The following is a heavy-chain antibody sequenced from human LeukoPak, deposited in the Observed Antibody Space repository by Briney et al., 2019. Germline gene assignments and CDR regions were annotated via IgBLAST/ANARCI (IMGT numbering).Heavy chain of an antibody. D-gene: IGHD6-19*01. CDR3: ATSIAVAGTDGDYYFDY. V-gene: IGHV1-24*01. CDR2: FDPEDGET. J-gene: IGHJ4*02. Sequence: ASVKVSCKVSGYTLTELSMHWVRQAPGKGLEWMGGFDPEDGETIYAQKFQGRVTMTEDTSTDTAYMELSSLRSEDTAVYYCATSIAVAGTDGDYYFDYWGQGTLVTVSS. CDR1: GYTLTELS.